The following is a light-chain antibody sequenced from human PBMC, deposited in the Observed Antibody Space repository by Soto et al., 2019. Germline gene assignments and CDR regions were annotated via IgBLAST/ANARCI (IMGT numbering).Light chain of an antibody. CDR1: QSLSSNY. CDR3: PQCDSSPLT. J-gene: IGKJ1*01. CDR2: GAS. V-gene: IGKV3-20*01. Sequence: EIVLTQSPGTLSLSPGERATLSCRASQSLSSNYLAWYQQKPGQAPRLLIYGASSRATGIPDRFSGRGSGTAFTLTISRLEPEDFAVFYCPQCDSSPLTFGQGTKVDIK.